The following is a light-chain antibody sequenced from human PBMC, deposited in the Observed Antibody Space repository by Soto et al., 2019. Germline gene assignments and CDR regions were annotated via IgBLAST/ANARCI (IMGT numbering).Light chain of an antibody. J-gene: IGKJ4*01. Sequence: EIVLTQSPATLSLSPGERATLSCRASQSVSTYLAWYQQKPGQAPRLLIYDASNRATGIPARFSGSGSGTDFTLTISSLEPEDFAVYYCQQGSNWPPGLTFCGGSKVEI. CDR2: DAS. CDR3: QQGSNWPPGLT. CDR1: QSVSTY. V-gene: IGKV3-11*01.